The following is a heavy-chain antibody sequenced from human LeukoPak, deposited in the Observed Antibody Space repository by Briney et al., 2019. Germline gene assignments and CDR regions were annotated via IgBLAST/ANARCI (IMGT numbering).Heavy chain of an antibody. CDR1: GVSITIYY. J-gene: IGHJ4*02. D-gene: IGHD3-22*01. CDR2: MYTSGTT. V-gene: IGHV4-4*07. Sequence: SETLSLTCTVSGVSITIYYWRWIRQPAGKGLEWIGRMYTSGTTDYNPPLKSRVTMSVDTSKNQFSLKLTSVTAADTAMYYCARYDSTGLDYWGQGTLVTVSS. CDR3: ARYDSTGLDY.